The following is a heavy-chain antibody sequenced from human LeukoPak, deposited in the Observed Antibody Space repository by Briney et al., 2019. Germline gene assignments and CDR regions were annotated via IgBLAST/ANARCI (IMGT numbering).Heavy chain of an antibody. V-gene: IGHV1-18*01. CDR2: ISAYNGNT. J-gene: IGHJ3*02. CDR1: GYTFTSYG. CDR3: ASLIEYSSSRVRTDDAFDI. D-gene: IGHD6-6*01. Sequence: GASVKVSFKASGYTFTSYGISWVRQAPGQGLEWMGWISAYNGNTNYAQKLQGRVTMTTDTSTSTAYMELRSLRSDDTAVYYCASLIEYSSSRVRTDDAFDIWGQGTMVTVSS.